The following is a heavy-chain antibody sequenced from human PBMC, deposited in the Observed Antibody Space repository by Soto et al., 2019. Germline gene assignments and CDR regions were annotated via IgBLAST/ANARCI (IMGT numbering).Heavy chain of an antibody. V-gene: IGHV1-69*01. CDR1: GGTFSSYA. CDR3: ARALRPFGYCSDGSCQEINYYYYGMDV. J-gene: IGHJ6*02. D-gene: IGHD2-15*01. CDR2: IIPIFGTA. Sequence: QVQLVQSGAEVKKPGSSVKVSCKASGGTFSSYAISWVRQAPGQGLEWMGGIIPIFGTANYAQKFQGRVRITADESTSTAYMELSSLRSEDTAVYYCARALRPFGYCSDGSCQEINYYYYGMDVWGQGTTVTVSS.